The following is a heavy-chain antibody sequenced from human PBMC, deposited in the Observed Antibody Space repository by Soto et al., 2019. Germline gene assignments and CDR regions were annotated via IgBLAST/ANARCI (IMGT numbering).Heavy chain of an antibody. V-gene: IGHV3-30*04. CDR3: AREGTGDETTFDY. CDR1: GFTFSSYA. D-gene: IGHD7-27*01. CDR2: ISYDGSNK. J-gene: IGHJ4*02. Sequence: GGSLRLSCAASGFTFSSYAMHWVRQAPGKGLEWVAVISYDGSNKYYADSVKGRFTISRDNSKNTLYLQMNSLRAEDTAVYYCAREGTGDETTFDYWGQGTLVTVSS.